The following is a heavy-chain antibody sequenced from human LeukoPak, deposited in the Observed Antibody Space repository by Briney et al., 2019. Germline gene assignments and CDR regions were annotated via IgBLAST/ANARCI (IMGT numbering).Heavy chain of an antibody. D-gene: IGHD3-9*01. CDR2: INWNSDNI. Sequence: GGSLRLSCAASGFTFDDYAMHWVRQAPGKGLEWVSSINWNSDNIAYADSVKGRFTISRDNAKNSLYLQMNSLRAEDTALYYCAKGRYFDLGPDYWGQGTLVTVSS. CDR1: GFTFDDYA. J-gene: IGHJ4*02. CDR3: AKGRYFDLGPDY. V-gene: IGHV3-9*01.